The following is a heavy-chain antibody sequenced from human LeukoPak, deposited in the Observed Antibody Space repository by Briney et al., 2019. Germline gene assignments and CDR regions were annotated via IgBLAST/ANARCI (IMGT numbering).Heavy chain of an antibody. CDR2: ISLSSSAI. Sequence: GGSLRLSCGASGFSFGSHSMNWVRQAPGKGLEWLSYISLSSSAIYYADSVKGRFTISRDNAKNSLYLQMDSLRVEDTAVYYCARDTVITLESFDYWGQGTLVTVSS. D-gene: IGHD3-16*01. J-gene: IGHJ4*02. CDR1: GFSFGSHS. CDR3: ARDTVITLESFDY. V-gene: IGHV3-48*01.